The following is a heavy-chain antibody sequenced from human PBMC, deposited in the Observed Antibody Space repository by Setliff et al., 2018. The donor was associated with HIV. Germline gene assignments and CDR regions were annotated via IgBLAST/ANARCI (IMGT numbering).Heavy chain of an antibody. Sequence: ASVKVSCKASKYTFTDYYMHWVQQAPGKGLEWMGRVDPEDDKTIYAEKFQGRVTMTTATSSDTAYLYLSSLRSEDTAVYYCARDRDLVLMVYAHFDYWGQGTQVT. CDR3: ARDRDLVLMVYAHFDY. J-gene: IGHJ4*02. D-gene: IGHD2-8*01. CDR2: VDPEDDKT. CDR1: KYTFTDYY. V-gene: IGHV1-69-2*01.